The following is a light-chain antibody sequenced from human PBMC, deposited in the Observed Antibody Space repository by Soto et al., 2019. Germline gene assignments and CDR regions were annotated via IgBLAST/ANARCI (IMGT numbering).Light chain of an antibody. CDR1: PGISRS. CDR3: QQYNSIEA. Sequence: IPFSQSPFSLSSSVRDTFTITCRASPGISRSLAWYQQKPGKAPKLLIYKASSLESGVPSRFSGSGSGTEFTLTISSLQPDDFATYYCQQYNSIEAFGQGTKVDIK. CDR2: KAS. V-gene: IGKV1-5*03. J-gene: IGKJ1*01.